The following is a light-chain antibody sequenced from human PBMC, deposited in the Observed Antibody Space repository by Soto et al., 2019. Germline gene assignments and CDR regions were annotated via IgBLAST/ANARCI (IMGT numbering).Light chain of an antibody. V-gene: IGLV1-44*01. J-gene: IGLJ2*01. CDR1: SSNIGSNN. Sequence: QSVLTQTPSASGTPGQRVNISCSGSSSNIGSNNVNWYQQLPGTAPKLLIYSNNQRPSGVPDRFSGSKSGTSASLAISGLQSEDEADYYCEAGDDSLNGVVFGGGTKVTVL. CDR3: EAGDDSLNGVV. CDR2: SNN.